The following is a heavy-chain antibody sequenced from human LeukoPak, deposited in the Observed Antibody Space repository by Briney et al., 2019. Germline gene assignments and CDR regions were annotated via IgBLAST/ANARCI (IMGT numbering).Heavy chain of an antibody. CDR1: GFTFSDYA. V-gene: IGHV3-23*01. Sequence: GGSLRLSCAASGFTFSDYAMTWVRQAPGKGLEWVSAISGSGGSTYYADSVKGRFTISRDNSKNTLYLQMNSLRAEDTAVYYCAKARIVGAIPDYYYYYGMDVWGQGTTVTVSS. D-gene: IGHD1-26*01. J-gene: IGHJ6*02. CDR2: ISGSGGST. CDR3: AKARIVGAIPDYYYYYGMDV.